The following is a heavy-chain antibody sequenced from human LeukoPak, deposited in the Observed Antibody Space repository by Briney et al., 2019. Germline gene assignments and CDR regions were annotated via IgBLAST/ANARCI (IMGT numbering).Heavy chain of an antibody. V-gene: IGHV4-39*07. CDR3: ARGGDYGDSPYY. J-gene: IGHJ4*02. CDR2: IYYSGST. Sequence: PSETLSLTCTVSGGSISSSSYYWGWIRQPPGKGLEWIGSIYYSGSTYCNPSLKSRVTISVDTSKNQFSLKLSSVTAADTAVYYCARGGDYGDSPYYWGQGTLVTVSS. CDR1: GGSISSSSYY. D-gene: IGHD4-17*01.